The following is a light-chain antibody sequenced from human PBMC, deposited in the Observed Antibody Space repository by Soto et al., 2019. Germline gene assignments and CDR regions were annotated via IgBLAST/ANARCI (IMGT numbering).Light chain of an antibody. CDR1: SSNIGNNY. V-gene: IGLV1-51*01. CDR2: DNN. J-gene: IGLJ7*01. CDR3: ATWDSSLSAWL. Sequence: QSVLTQPPSVSAAPGQKVTISCSGGSSNIGNNYVSCYQQVAGTAPKLLIFDNNKRPSGIPDRFSGSKSGTSATLGIAGLQTGDAAEYYCATWDSSLSAWLFGGGTQLTVL.